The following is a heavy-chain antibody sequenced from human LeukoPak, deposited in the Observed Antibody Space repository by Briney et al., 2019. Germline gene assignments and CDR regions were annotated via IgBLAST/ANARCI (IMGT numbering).Heavy chain of an antibody. J-gene: IGHJ4*02. CDR3: AKDRGGFDY. CDR2: ISYDGSNK. D-gene: IGHD3-16*01. V-gene: IGHV3-30*18. Sequence: GGSLRLSCAASGFTFSSYGTHWVRQAPGKGLEWVAVISYDGSNKYYADSVKGRFTISRDNSKNTLYLQMNSLRAEDTAVYYCAKDRGGFDYWGQGTLVTVSS. CDR1: GFTFSSYG.